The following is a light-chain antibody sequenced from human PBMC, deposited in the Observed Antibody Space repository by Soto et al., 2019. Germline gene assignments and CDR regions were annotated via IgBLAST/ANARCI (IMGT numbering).Light chain of an antibody. J-gene: IGLJ2*01. CDR3: SSYASSSTLV. Sequence: QSALTQPASVSGSPGQSITISCTGTSSDVGGYNYVSWCQQHPGKAPKLMIYDVSNRPSGVSNRFPGSKSGNTASLTISGLQAEDEADYYCSSYASSSTLVFGGGTKLTVL. CDR1: SSDVGGYNY. CDR2: DVS. V-gene: IGLV2-14*01.